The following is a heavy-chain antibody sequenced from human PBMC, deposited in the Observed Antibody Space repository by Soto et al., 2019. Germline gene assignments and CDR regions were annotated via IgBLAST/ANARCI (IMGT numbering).Heavy chain of an antibody. CDR1: GDSISNGDYY. D-gene: IGHD6-6*01. V-gene: IGHV4-30-4*01. Sequence: QVQLQESGPGLVKPSQTLSLNCTVSGDSISNGDYYWSWIRQPPGKGLEWIGYIYYSGNTYYNPSLKSRVTISVDMTMNQFSLKLNSVTAADTAVYYCAREIWYSTSSGLAYYFDFWGQGTLVTVSS. J-gene: IGHJ4*02. CDR3: AREIWYSTSSGLAYYFDF. CDR2: IYYSGNT.